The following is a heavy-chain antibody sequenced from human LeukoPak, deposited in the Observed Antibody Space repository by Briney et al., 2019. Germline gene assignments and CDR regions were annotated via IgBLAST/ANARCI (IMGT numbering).Heavy chain of an antibody. V-gene: IGHV3-23*01. D-gene: IGHD2-21*02. Sequence: PGGSLRLSCAASGFIFSSYAMSWVRQAPGKGLEWVSGISGSGANTYYADSVKGRFTISRDNSKNTLYLQMDSLRAEDTAVYYCARVPLTYCGGDCPPEFGMDVWGQGTTVTVSS. CDR3: ARVPLTYCGGDCPPEFGMDV. CDR2: ISGSGANT. J-gene: IGHJ6*02. CDR1: GFIFSSYA.